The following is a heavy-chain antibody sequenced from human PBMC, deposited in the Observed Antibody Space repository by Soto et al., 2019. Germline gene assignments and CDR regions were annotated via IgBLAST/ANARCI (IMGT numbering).Heavy chain of an antibody. V-gene: IGHV3-7*05. J-gene: IGHJ5*02. CDR3: ARFASGKSAST. CDR1: GFTFSDYW. D-gene: IGHD5-12*01. Sequence: EVQVVESGGGLVQPGGSLRLSCAGSGFTFSDYWMSWARQAPGKGLEWVANIKYDGSEEYYVDSVRGRFTISRDNAMNSLHQQMNSLRADDTAVYYCARFASGKSASTWGQGTLVTVSS. CDR2: IKYDGSEE.